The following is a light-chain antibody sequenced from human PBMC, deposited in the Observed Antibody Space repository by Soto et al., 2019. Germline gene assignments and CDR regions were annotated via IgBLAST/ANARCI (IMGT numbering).Light chain of an antibody. CDR3: GSYTSSSTLHVV. J-gene: IGLJ2*01. CDR1: SSDVGAYDY. V-gene: IGLV2-14*03. Sequence: QSALTQPASVSGSPGQSITISCTGTSSDVGAYDYVSWYQHHPGKAPQLMIYDVTNRPSGVSNRFSGSKSGNTASLTISGLPAEDEADYYCGSYTSSSTLHVVFGGGTKLTVL. CDR2: DVT.